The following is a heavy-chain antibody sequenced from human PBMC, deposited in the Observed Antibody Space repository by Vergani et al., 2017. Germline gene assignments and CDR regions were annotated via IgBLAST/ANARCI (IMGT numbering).Heavy chain of an antibody. CDR2: SYYSGST. CDR1: GGSISSYY. Sequence: QVQLQESGPGLVKPSETLSLTCTVSGGSISSYYWSWIRQPPGKGLEWIGYSYYSGSTNYNPSLKSRVTISVDTSKNQFSLKLSSVTAADTAVYYCARLGYCSSTSCPGDAFDIWGQGTMVTVSS. D-gene: IGHD2-2*01. V-gene: IGHV4-59*01. J-gene: IGHJ3*02. CDR3: ARLGYCSSTSCPGDAFDI.